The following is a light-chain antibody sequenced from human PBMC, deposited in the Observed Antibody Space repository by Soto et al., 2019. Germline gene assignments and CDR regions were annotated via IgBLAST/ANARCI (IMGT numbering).Light chain of an antibody. J-gene: IGLJ2*01. CDR1: SSDVGGYTY. V-gene: IGLV2-14*01. CDR3: SSYTTRNTVL. CDR2: EVS. Sequence: QSVLTQPASVSGSPGQSITTSCTGTSSDVGGYTYVSWYQQHPGRAPKLMIYEVSNRPSGVSNRFSGSKSGNTASLTISGLQAEDEADYYCSSYTTRNTVLFGGGT.